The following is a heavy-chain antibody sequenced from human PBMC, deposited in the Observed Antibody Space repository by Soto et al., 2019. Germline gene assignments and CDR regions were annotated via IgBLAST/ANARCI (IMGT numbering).Heavy chain of an antibody. CDR1: GGSISSSSYY. D-gene: IGHD4-17*01. J-gene: IGHJ6*02. V-gene: IGHV4-39*01. Sequence: SETLSLTCTVSGGSISSSSYYWGWIRQPPGKGLEWIGSIYYSGSTYYNPSLKSRVTIPVDTSKNQFSLKLSSVTAADTAVYYCARHYGAEYYYGMDVWGQGTTVTVSS. CDR2: IYYSGST. CDR3: ARHYGAEYYYGMDV.